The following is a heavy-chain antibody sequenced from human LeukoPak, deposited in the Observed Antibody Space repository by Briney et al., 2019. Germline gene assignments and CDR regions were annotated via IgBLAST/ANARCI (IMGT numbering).Heavy chain of an antibody. CDR1: GISFSSYG. J-gene: IGHJ4*02. Sequence: GGSLRLSCAASGISFSSYGMHWVRQAPGKGLEWVAFIRYDGSNKYYADSVKGRFTISRDNSKNTLYLQMNSLRAEDTAVYYCAKVGYSYGHSWGQGTLVTVSS. CDR2: IRYDGSNK. D-gene: IGHD5-18*01. V-gene: IGHV3-30*02. CDR3: AKVGYSYGHS.